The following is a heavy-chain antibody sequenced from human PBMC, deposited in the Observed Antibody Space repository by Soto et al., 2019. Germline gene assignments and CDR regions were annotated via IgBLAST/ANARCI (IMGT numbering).Heavy chain of an antibody. D-gene: IGHD2-21*02. CDR1: GGNFRSES. CDR3: ARGHEFGGNSDAYAI. V-gene: IGHV1-69*13. CDR2: IIPFFATS. J-gene: IGHJ3*02. Sequence: SVKVSCKASGGNFRSESINWVRQAPGQGLGWMGGIIPFFATSDYAQKFQGRLTITADESTTTAYMELSSLRSQDTAVYYCARGHEFGGNSDAYAIWGQGTMDTGSS.